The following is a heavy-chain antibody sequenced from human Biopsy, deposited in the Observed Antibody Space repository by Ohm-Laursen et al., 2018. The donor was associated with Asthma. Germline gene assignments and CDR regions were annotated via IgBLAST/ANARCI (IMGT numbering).Heavy chain of an antibody. CDR2: MNPNSGNP. CDR3: ARGAKIGGPRLVFNWVRTYYYYSLDV. Sequence: GASVKVSCKPSGYTFINNDINWARQDAGQGIGWMGWMNPNSGNPGYAQKFDGRVTMTRDTSINTVYMELSSLRSDDTAVYYCARGAKIGGPRLVFNWVRTYYYYSLDVWGQGTTVTVSS. CDR1: GYTFINND. V-gene: IGHV1-8*01. J-gene: IGHJ6*02. D-gene: IGHD7-27*01.